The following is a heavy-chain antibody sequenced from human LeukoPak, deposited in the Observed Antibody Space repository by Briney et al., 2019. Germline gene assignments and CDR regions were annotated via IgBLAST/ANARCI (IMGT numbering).Heavy chain of an antibody. V-gene: IGHV4-4*07. CDR2: IYTSGST. CDR3: ARAGRIETTGSYYFDY. D-gene: IGHD1-1*01. CDR1: GVSISSYY. J-gene: IGHJ4*02. Sequence: SETLSLTCTVSGVSISSYYWSWIRQPAGKGLEWIGRIYTSGSTNYNPSLKSRVTISVDTSKNQFSLKLSSVTAADTAVYYCARAGRIETTGSYYFDYWGQGTLVTVSS.